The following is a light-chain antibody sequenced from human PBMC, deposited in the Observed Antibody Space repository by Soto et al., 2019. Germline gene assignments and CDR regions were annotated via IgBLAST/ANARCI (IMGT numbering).Light chain of an antibody. CDR2: GAS. CDR3: QQYGSSPWT. Sequence: EFVLTQSPGTLSLSPGDRATLSCRASQSVNSANLGWYQQKPGQAPRLHIYGASSRATGIPGRFSGSGSGTDFTLTISRLEPEDFAVYYCQQYGSSPWTVGQGTKVEIK. V-gene: IGKV3-20*01. J-gene: IGKJ1*01. CDR1: QSVNSAN.